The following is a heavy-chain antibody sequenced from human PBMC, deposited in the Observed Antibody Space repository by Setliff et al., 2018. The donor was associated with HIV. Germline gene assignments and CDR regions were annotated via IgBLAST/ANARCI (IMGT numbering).Heavy chain of an antibody. Sequence: SEILSLTCAVYGGSLSGYHWSWIRQSPEKGLEWIGEINHSGSTNYNPSLKSRVTMSVDTSKNQFSLKLSSVTAADTAVYYCARGGGYDRSGYYPFDYWGQGTPVTVSS. CDR2: INHSGST. J-gene: IGHJ4*02. V-gene: IGHV4-34*01. CDR3: ARGGGYDRSGYYPFDY. D-gene: IGHD3-22*01. CDR1: GGSLSGYH.